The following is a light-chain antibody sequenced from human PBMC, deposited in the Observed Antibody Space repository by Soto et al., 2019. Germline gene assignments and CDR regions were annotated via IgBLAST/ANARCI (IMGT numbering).Light chain of an antibody. CDR2: GNN. J-gene: IGLJ1*01. V-gene: IGLV1-40*01. CDR3: QSYDSRLSAYV. Sequence: QPVLTQPPSVSGAPGQRVTISCTGSTSNIGAGYDVHWYQHLPGTAPKLLIYGNNNRPSGVPDRFSGSKSGTSASLAITGLQAEDEADYYCQSYDSRLSAYVFGTGTKLTVL. CDR1: TSNIGAGYD.